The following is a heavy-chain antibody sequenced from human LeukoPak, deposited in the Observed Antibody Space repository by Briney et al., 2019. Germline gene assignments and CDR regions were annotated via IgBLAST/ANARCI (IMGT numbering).Heavy chain of an antibody. CDR3: ARIGASSSWSDYYFDY. D-gene: IGHD6-13*01. J-gene: IGHJ4*02. Sequence: GGSLRLSCAASGFTFSSYGMHWVRQAPGKGLEWVAFIRYDGSNKYYADSVKGRFTISRDNSKNTLYLQMNSLRAEDTAVYYCARIGASSSWSDYYFDYWGQGTLVTVSS. CDR1: GFTFSSYG. V-gene: IGHV3-30*02. CDR2: IRYDGSNK.